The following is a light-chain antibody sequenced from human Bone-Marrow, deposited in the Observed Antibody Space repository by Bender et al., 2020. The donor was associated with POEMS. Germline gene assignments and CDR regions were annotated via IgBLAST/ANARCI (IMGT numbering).Light chain of an antibody. V-gene: IGLV2-23*02. CDR2: GVT. Sequence: QSALTQPASVSGSPGQSITISCTGTSSDVGSYNLVSWYQQHPGKAPKLMIYGVTKRPSGVPDRFSGSKSDNTASLTVSGLQAEDEANYYCCSYAGSYTLVFGGGTMLTVL. CDR3: CSYAGSYTLV. CDR1: SSDVGSYNL. J-gene: IGLJ3*02.